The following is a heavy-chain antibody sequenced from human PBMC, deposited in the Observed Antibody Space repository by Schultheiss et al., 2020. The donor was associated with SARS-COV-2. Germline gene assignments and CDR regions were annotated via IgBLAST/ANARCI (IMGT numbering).Heavy chain of an antibody. CDR1: GFTFSSYA. V-gene: IGHV3-64*04. CDR3: ASGAVASGSHEVDY. J-gene: IGHJ4*02. CDR2: ISSNGGST. Sequence: GGSLRLSCSASGFTFSSYAMHWVRQAPGKGLEYVSAISSNGGSTYYADSVKGRFTISRDNSKNTLYLQMNSLRAEDTAVYYCASGAVASGSHEVDYWGQGTLVTVSS. D-gene: IGHD1-26*01.